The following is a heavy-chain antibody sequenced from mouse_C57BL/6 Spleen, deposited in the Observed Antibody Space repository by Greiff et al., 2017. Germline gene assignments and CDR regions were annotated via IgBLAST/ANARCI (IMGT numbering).Heavy chain of an antibody. CDR2: IDPSDSYT. D-gene: IGHD2-5*01. V-gene: IGHV1-69*01. J-gene: IGHJ4*01. Sequence: QVQLQQPGAELVMPGASVKLSCKASGYTFTSYWMHWVKQRPGQGLEWIGEIDPSDSYTNYNQKFKGKSTLTVDKSSSTAYMQLSSLTSEDSAVYYCARRVHSNYPYYAMDYWGQGTSVTVSS. CDR3: ARRVHSNYPYYAMDY. CDR1: GYTFTSYW.